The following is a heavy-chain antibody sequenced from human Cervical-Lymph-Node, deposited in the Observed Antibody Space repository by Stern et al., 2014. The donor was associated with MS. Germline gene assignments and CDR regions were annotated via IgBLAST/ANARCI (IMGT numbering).Heavy chain of an antibody. CDR3: ARGLGSYDDS. CDR1: GFTFPDYY. CDR2: ISSGGDLI. V-gene: IGHV3-11*01. D-gene: IGHD3-10*01. J-gene: IGHJ5*01. Sequence: QVQLVQSGGRLVKPGGSLRLSCAASGFTFPDYYMTWIRQAPGRGLEWLSYISSGGDLIHYADSVRGRVTISRDNAKNSLFLQMNSLSVEDTVVYFCARGLGSYDDSWGQGTLVTVSS.